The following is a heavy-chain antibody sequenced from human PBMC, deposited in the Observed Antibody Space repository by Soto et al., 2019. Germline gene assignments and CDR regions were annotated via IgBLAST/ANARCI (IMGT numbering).Heavy chain of an antibody. CDR3: ARAGYYGSGSYYSGY. Sequence: EVQLVESGGGLVKPGGSLRLSCAASGFTFSSYSMNWVRQAPGKGLEWVSSISSSSSYIYYADSVKGRCTISRDNAKNSLYRQMNSLRAEDTAVYYCARAGYYGSGSYYSGYWGQGTLVTVSS. J-gene: IGHJ4*02. CDR1: GFTFSSYS. D-gene: IGHD3-10*01. V-gene: IGHV3-21*01. CDR2: ISSSSSYI.